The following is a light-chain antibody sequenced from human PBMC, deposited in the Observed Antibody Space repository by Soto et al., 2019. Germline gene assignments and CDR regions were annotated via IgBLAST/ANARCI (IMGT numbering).Light chain of an antibody. J-gene: IGKJ3*01. CDR3: QQYASIPFT. Sequence: DIQMTQSPSSLSASVGDRVTITCQASQDISKYLNWYQQKPGKAPKLLIYDASNLEAGVPSRFSGTGSGTFYTLTIRSLQHDDFAAYHCQQYASIPFTFGPGTKVDIK. V-gene: IGKV1-33*01. CDR2: DAS. CDR1: QDISKY.